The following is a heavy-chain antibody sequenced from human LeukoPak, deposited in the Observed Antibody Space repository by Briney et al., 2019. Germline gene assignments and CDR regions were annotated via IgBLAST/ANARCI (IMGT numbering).Heavy chain of an antibody. J-gene: IGHJ4*02. D-gene: IGHD2-2*01. V-gene: IGHV3-53*01. CDR3: ARGLRHCDRTSCFQPFDC. CDR1: GFTVSSSY. Sequence: GGSLKLSCAASGFTVSSSYMTWVRQAPGKGLEWVSITYADGYTFYADSVKGRFTISRDSSKNTLCLQMNSLRAEDTAMYYCARGLRHCDRTSCFQPFDCWGQGTLVTVSS. CDR2: TYADGYT.